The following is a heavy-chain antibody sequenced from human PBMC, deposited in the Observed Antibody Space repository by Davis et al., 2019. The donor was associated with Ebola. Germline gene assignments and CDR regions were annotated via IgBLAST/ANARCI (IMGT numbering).Heavy chain of an antibody. CDR3: ARIGLLWFGELLYHYYYGMDV. Sequence: ASVKVSCKASGYTFTSYGISWVRQAPGQGLEWMGWISAYDGNTNYAQKLQGRVTMTRNTSISTAYMELSSLRSEDTAVYYCARIGLLWFGELLYHYYYGMDVWGQGTTVTVSS. CDR2: ISAYDGNT. J-gene: IGHJ6*02. V-gene: IGHV1-18*01. CDR1: GYTFTSYG. D-gene: IGHD3-10*01.